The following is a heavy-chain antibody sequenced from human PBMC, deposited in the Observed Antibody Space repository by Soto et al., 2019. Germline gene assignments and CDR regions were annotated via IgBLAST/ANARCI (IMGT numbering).Heavy chain of an antibody. D-gene: IGHD6-13*01. CDR3: ARGVGRYSSSWRTYYYDGMDV. Sequence: PSETLSLPCTVSGGSISSYYWSWIRQPPGKGLEWIGYIYYSGSTNYNPSLKSRVTISVDTSKNQFSLKLSSVTAADTAVYYCARGVGRYSSSWRTYYYDGMDVWGQGTTVTVS. V-gene: IGHV4-59*01. J-gene: IGHJ6*02. CDR1: GGSISSYY. CDR2: IYYSGST.